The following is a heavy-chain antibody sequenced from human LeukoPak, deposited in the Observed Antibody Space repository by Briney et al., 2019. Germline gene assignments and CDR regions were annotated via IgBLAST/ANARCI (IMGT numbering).Heavy chain of an antibody. CDR2: IKGDGSEK. V-gene: IGHV3-7*01. D-gene: IGHD1-1*01. CDR1: GFTFSSYW. J-gene: IGHJ4*02. CDR3: ARDPRTVRI. Sequence: GGSLRLSCAASGFTFSSYWMTWVRQAPGKGLEWVGNIKGDGSEKYYVDSVKGRFTISRDNAKNSLYLQMNSLRVEDTAVYYCARDPRTVRIWGQGTLVTVSS.